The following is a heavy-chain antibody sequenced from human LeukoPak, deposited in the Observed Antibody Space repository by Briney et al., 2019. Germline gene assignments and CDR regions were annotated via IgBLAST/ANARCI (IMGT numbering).Heavy chain of an antibody. J-gene: IGHJ5*02. V-gene: IGHV4-38-2*02. D-gene: IGHD3-10*01. CDR1: GFTFSSNY. Sequence: GSLRLSCAASGFTFSSNYMSWVRQAPGKGLEWIGSIYYSGSTYYNPSLKSRVTISVDTSKNQFSLKLSSVTAADTAVYYCAREYTMVRGATGADWFDPWGQGTLVTVSS. CDR2: IYYSGST. CDR3: AREYTMVRGATGADWFDP.